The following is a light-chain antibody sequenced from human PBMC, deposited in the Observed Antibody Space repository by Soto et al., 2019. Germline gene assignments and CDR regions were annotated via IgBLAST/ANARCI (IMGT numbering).Light chain of an antibody. Sequence: EIVLTQSPGTLSLSPGERATLSCRASQSVSSSYLAWYQQKPGQAPRLLIYNAFNRATGIPDRFSGSGSGTDFTLTISRLEPEDFAVYYCQQYNNWPWTFGQGTKVDIK. J-gene: IGKJ1*01. CDR2: NAF. CDR3: QQYNNWPWT. V-gene: IGKV3D-20*02. CDR1: QSVSSSY.